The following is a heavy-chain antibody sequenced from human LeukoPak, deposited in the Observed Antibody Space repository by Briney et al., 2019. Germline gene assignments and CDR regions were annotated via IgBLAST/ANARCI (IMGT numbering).Heavy chain of an antibody. CDR2: INHSGST. Sequence: SETLSLTCAVYGGSLSGYYWSWIRQPPGKGLEWIGEINHSGSTNYNPSLKSRVTISVDTSKNQFSLKLSSVTAADTAVYYCARGHRTNPYYYGSGNENYGMDVWGQGTTVTVSS. CDR3: ARGHRTNPYYYGSGNENYGMDV. J-gene: IGHJ6*02. CDR1: GGSLSGYY. V-gene: IGHV4-34*01. D-gene: IGHD3-10*01.